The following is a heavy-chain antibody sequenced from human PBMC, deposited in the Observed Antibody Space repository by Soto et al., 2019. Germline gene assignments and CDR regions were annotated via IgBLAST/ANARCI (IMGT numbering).Heavy chain of an antibody. CDR1: GFPFSSYA. CDR3: AKMRSSSNYYNPFDS. V-gene: IGHV3-23*01. J-gene: IGHJ4*02. Sequence: PGGSLRLSCEASGFPFSSYAMTWVRQAPGSGLEWVSGLSGSGTATDYADSVKGRFTVSRDNSKNTVYLQMNSLRVEDTAVYYCAKMRSSSNYYNPFDSWGQGTLVTVSS. D-gene: IGHD3-22*01. CDR2: LSGSGTAT.